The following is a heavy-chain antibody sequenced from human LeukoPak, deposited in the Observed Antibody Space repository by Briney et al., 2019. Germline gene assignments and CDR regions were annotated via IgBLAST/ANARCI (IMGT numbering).Heavy chain of an antibody. D-gene: IGHD1-26*01. J-gene: IGHJ5*02. CDR1: GGSISSYY. CDR3: XXXIGVVGATNWFDP. CDR2: IYYSGST. Sequence: SETLSLTCTVSGGSISSYYWSWIRQPPGKGLGWIGCIYYSGSTNYNPSLKSRVTISVDTSKNQFSLKLSSVTAADTAVYYFXXXIGVVGATNWFDPWGQGTLVTASS. V-gene: IGHV4-59*01.